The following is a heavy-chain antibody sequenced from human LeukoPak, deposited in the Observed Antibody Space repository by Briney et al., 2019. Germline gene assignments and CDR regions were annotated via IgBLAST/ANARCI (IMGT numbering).Heavy chain of an antibody. CDR2: IYHSGTT. V-gene: IGHV4-30-2*01. CDR3: ARESSSWSNWFDP. CDR1: GGSLSSGGYS. J-gene: IGHJ5*02. D-gene: IGHD6-13*01. Sequence: PSQTLSLTCAVSGGSLSSGGYSWRWIRQPPGKGLEWIGYIYHSGTTYYNPSLKSRVTISVDRSKNQFSLKLNSVTAADTAVYYCARESSSWSNWFDPWGQGTLVTVSS.